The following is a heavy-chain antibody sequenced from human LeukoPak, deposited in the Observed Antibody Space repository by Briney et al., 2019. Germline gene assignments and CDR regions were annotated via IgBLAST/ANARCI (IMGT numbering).Heavy chain of an antibody. CDR3: AKCRSLSPAAAINY. V-gene: IGHV3-7*03. CDR2: INQDGSEK. CDR1: GITFSRFW. D-gene: IGHD2-2*01. J-gene: IGHJ4*02. Sequence: AGGSLRLSCAASGITFSRFWMSWVRQAPGKGLQWVANINQDGSEKHYVDSVKGRFTISRDNAENSLYLQMNSLRAEDTAVYYCAKCRSLSPAAAINYWGQGTLVTVSS.